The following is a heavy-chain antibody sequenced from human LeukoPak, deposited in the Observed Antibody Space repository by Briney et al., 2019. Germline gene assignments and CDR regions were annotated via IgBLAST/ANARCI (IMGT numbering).Heavy chain of an antibody. V-gene: IGHV1-2*02. Sequence: GASVKVSCKASGYTFTGYYMHWVRQAPGQGLEWMGWINPNSGGTNYAQKFQGRVTMTRDTSISTAYMELSRLRSDDTAVYYCARGVRRDGYTPYYYYYMDVWGKGTTVTVSS. CDR3: ARGVRRDGYTPYYYYYMDV. J-gene: IGHJ6*03. CDR2: INPNSGGT. D-gene: IGHD5-24*01. CDR1: GYTFTGYY.